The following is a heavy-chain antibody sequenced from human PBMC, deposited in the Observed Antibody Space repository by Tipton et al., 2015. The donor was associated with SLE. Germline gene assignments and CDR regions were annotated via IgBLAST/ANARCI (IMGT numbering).Heavy chain of an antibody. J-gene: IGHJ3*02. CDR2: IYHSGST. V-gene: IGHV4-39*07. D-gene: IGHD3-3*01. Sequence: LRLSCTVSGGSISSSGYYWGWIRQPPGKGLEWIGSIYHSGSTYYNPSLKSRVTISVDTSKNQFSLKLSSVTAADTAVYYCARDSRFLEWFHAFDIWGQGTMVTVSS. CDR3: ARDSRFLEWFHAFDI. CDR1: GGSISSSGYY.